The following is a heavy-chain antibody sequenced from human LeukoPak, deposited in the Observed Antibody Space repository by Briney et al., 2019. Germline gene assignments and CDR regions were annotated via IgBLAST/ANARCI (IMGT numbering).Heavy chain of an antibody. D-gene: IGHD6-19*01. CDR3: ARDPDSSGWYNNWFDP. V-gene: IGHV1-69*05. CDR2: IIPIFGTA. CDR1: GGTFSSYA. Sequence: SVTVSCKASGGTFSSYAISWVRQAPGQGLEWMGRIIPIFGTANYAQKFQGRVTITTDESTSTAYMELSSLRSEDTAVYYCARDPDSSGWYNNWFDPWGQGTLVTVSS. J-gene: IGHJ5*02.